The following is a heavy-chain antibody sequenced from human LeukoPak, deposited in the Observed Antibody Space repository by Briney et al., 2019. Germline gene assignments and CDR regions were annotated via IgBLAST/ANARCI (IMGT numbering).Heavy chain of an antibody. D-gene: IGHD2-2*01. CDR1: GFTFSNYW. CDR2: IKEDGSDK. CDR3: AREWKYHDF. Sequence: TGGFLRLSCAASGFTFSNYWMTWVRQAPGKGLEWVANIKEDGSDKNYLESVKGRFTISRDNAKSSLFLQMGSLRAEDTAIYYCAREWKYHDFWGQGTLVTVSS. J-gene: IGHJ4*02. V-gene: IGHV3-7*04.